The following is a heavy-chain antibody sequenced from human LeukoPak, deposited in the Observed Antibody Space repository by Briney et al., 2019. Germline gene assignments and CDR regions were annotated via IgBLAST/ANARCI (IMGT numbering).Heavy chain of an antibody. CDR1: GYTFTSYA. CDR3: ARALWFGELLTQDNWFDP. Sequence: ASVKVSCKASGYTFTSYAMHWVRQAPGQRLEWMGWINAGNGNTKYSQKFQGRVTITRDTSASTAYMELRSLRSEDTAVYYCARALWFGELLTQDNWFDPWGQGTLVTVSS. D-gene: IGHD3-10*01. J-gene: IGHJ5*02. V-gene: IGHV1-3*01. CDR2: INAGNGNT.